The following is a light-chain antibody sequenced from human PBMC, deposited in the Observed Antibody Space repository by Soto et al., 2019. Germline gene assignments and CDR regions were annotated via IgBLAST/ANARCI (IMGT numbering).Light chain of an antibody. J-gene: IGKJ1*01. Sequence: EVVLTQSPGTLSLSPGERATLSCGASQSVSSSDLAWYQQKPGQAPRLLISGAATRAAGIPDRFTGSRSGTDVTLTISRLEPEDFAVYYCQQYGSTPRTFSRGTKVDIK. V-gene: IGKV3-20*01. CDR3: QQYGSTPRT. CDR2: GAA. CDR1: QSVSSSD.